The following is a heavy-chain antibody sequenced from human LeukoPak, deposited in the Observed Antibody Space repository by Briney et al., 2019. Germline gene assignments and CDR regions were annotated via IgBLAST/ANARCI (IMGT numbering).Heavy chain of an antibody. CDR3: AGDGQDCSSTSCYRLIYYYGMDV. J-gene: IGHJ6*02. V-gene: IGHV1-2*02. Sequence: ASVKVSCKASGYTFTGYYMHWVRQAPGQGLEWMGWINPNSGGTNYAQKFQGRVTMTRDTSISTAYMELSRLRSDDTAVYYCAGDGQDCSSTSCYRLIYYYGMDVWGQGTTVTVSS. D-gene: IGHD2-2*01. CDR1: GYTFTGYY. CDR2: INPNSGGT.